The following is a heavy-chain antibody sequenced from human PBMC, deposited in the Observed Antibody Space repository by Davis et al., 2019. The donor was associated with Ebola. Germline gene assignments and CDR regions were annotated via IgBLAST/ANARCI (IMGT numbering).Heavy chain of an antibody. CDR3: ARGSNFWSGYFMAYFDY. CDR2: INPNSGDT. V-gene: IGHV1-2*02. D-gene: IGHD3-3*01. CDR1: GYTFTGYQ. Sequence: ASVKVSCKASGYTFTGYQMHWMRQAPGQGLEWMGWINPNSGDTKYAQKFQGIISMTRDTTTNTAYMELTRPTFDDTAVYFCARGSNFWSGYFMAYFDYWGQGTLVTVSS. J-gene: IGHJ4*02.